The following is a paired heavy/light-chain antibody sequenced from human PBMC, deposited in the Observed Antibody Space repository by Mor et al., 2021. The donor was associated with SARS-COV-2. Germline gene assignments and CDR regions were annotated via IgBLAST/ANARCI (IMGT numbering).Heavy chain of an antibody. CDR1: GFTFSDYY. Sequence: QVKLVESGGGLGKPGGSLRLSCEASGFTFSDYYMTWIRQAPGKGLEWISYINRSGSTTHHAASVNGRFTISRDNAKNSLYLQMNSLRAEDTGVYFCARVDPAQSLRSTSYFEHWGQGTLVTVSS. CDR2: INRSGSTT. D-gene: IGHD2-2*01. CDR3: ARVDPAQSLRSTSYFEH. J-gene: IGHJ4*02. V-gene: IGHV3-11*01.
Light chain of an antibody. CDR3: QAWDSNTAV. CDR1: ALGNRH. V-gene: IGLV3-1*01. J-gene: IGLJ2*01. Sequence: SFELTQPPSVSVSPGQTATITCSGDALGNRHASWYQQKTGQSPVLLIYQDTKRPSGIPERFSGSSSGNTATLTIAGIQAMDESDFYCQAWDSNTAVFGGGTKLTVL. CDR2: QDT.